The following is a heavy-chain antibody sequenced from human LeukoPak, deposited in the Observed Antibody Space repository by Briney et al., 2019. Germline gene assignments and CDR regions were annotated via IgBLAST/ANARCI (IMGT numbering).Heavy chain of an antibody. Sequence: GSLRLSCAASGFTFSSYWMSWVRQPPGKGLEWIGEINHSGSTNYNPSLKSRVTISVDTSKNQFSLKLSSVTAADTAVYYCASAPDYYDSEQVDYWGQGTLVTVSS. CDR3: ASAPDYYDSEQVDY. CDR2: INHSGST. V-gene: IGHV4-34*01. CDR1: GFTFSSYW. D-gene: IGHD3-22*01. J-gene: IGHJ4*02.